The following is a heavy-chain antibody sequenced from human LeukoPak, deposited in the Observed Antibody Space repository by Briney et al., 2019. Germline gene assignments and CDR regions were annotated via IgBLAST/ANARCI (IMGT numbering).Heavy chain of an antibody. CDR2: IYISGST. D-gene: IGHD1-7*01. CDR1: GGSISSHY. V-gene: IGHV4-4*07. J-gene: IGHJ4*01. Sequence: PSETLSLTCTVSGGSISSHYRSWIRQAAGKGLEWIGRIYISGSTNYNPSLKSRVTLSLDTSKNQISLRLSSVTAADTAVYYCARDQGLNWNYDFFDYWGHGTLVTVSS. CDR3: ARDQGLNWNYDFFDY.